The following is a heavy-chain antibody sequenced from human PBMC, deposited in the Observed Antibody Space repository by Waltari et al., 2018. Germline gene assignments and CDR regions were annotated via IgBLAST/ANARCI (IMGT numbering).Heavy chain of an antibody. CDR2: INHSGST. Sequence: QVQLQQWGAGLLQHSEPLSLTCAVYGGSFRGYYWIWLHQPPGKGLEWIGEINHSGSTNYNPSLKSRVTISVDTSKNQFSLKLSSVTAADTAVYYCARGGSAAGWAPDYWGQGTLVTVSS. D-gene: IGHD6-13*01. J-gene: IGHJ4*02. V-gene: IGHV4-34*01. CDR1: GGSFRGYY. CDR3: ARGGSAAGWAPDY.